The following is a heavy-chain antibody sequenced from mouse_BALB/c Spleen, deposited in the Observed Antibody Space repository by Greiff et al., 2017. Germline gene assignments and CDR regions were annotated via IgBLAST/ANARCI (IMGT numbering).Heavy chain of an antibody. Sequence: EVHLVESGGGLVQPGGSRKLSCAASGFTFSSFGMHWVRQAPEKGLEWVAYISSGSSTIYYADTVKGRFTISRDNPKNTLFLQMTSLRSEDTAMYYCAREGILLRLDYWGQGTTLTVSS. CDR1: GFTFSSFG. D-gene: IGHD1-1*01. CDR3: AREGILLRLDY. CDR2: ISSGSSTI. V-gene: IGHV5-17*02. J-gene: IGHJ2*01.